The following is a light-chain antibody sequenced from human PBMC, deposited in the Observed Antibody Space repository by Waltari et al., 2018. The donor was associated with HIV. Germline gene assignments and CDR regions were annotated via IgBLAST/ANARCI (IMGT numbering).Light chain of an antibody. V-gene: IGLV4-69*01. CDR1: SGHTNQA. CDR2: VNSDGSH. Sequence: QLVLTQSPSASASLGASVKPTCTLSSGHTNQAIAWHLLQSEKGPRFLMKVNSDGSHTKGDGIPDRFSGSRSGAEHYLTISSLQAEDEADYYCQRWGTGVEFGGGTKLTVL. CDR3: QRWGTGVE. J-gene: IGLJ2*01.